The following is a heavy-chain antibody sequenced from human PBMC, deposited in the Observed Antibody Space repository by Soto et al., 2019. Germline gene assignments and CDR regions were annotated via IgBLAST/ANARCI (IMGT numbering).Heavy chain of an antibody. J-gene: IGHJ4*02. Sequence: PGGSLRLSCAASGFTFITYAMSWVRQAPGKGLEWVSIISGSGGSTYYPDSVKGRFTISRDNSKNTLYLQMNSLRADDTAVYYCAKLPAAQSYYDFWGQGTLVTVSS. CDR1: GFTFITYA. D-gene: IGHD2-2*01. CDR3: AKLPAAQSYYDF. CDR2: ISGSGGST. V-gene: IGHV3-23*01.